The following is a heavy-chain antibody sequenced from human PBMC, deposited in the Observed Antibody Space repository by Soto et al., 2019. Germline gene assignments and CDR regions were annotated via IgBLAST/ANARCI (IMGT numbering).Heavy chain of an antibody. CDR1: GGSVRSDNYS. J-gene: IGHJ4*02. D-gene: IGHD2-8*01. Sequence: EPLPLTCTDAGGSVRSDNYSWIWIRQPPGKGLECIGYISYSGSTTSDSGRTSSNPSLKSRVNISVYTSKNQFSLKLNSATAAHTAVYYCATRMVCRPLDDWGQGDLVT. V-gene: IGHV4-61*01. CDR3: ATRMVCRPLDD. CDR2: ISYSGST.